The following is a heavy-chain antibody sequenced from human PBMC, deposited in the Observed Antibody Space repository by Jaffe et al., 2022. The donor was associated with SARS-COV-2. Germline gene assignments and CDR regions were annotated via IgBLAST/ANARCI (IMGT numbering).Heavy chain of an antibody. CDR3: AREAARRDGYNYLVY. CDR2: ISYDGSNK. Sequence: QVQLVESGGGVVQPGRSLRLSCAASGFTFSSYAMHWVRQAPGKGLEWVAVISYDGSNKYYADSVKGRFTISRDNSKNTLYLQMNSLRAEDTAVYYCAREAARRDGYNYLVYWGQGTLVTVSS. J-gene: IGHJ4*02. V-gene: IGHV3-30*04. CDR1: GFTFSSYA. D-gene: IGHD5-12*01.